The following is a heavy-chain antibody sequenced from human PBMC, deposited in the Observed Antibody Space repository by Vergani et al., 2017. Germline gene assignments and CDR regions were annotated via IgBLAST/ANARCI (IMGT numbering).Heavy chain of an antibody. CDR3: ARQYCSSTSCYSVPNWFDP. CDR2: IYHSGST. Sequence: QVQLQESGPGLVKPSETLSLTCTVSSYSISSGYYWGWIRQPPGKGLEWIGSIYHSGSTHYNPSLKSRVSISVDTSKNQFSLKLSSVTAADTAVYYCARQYCSSTSCYSVPNWFDPWGQGTLVTVSS. V-gene: IGHV4-38-2*02. CDR1: SYSISSGYY. J-gene: IGHJ5*02. D-gene: IGHD2-2*01.